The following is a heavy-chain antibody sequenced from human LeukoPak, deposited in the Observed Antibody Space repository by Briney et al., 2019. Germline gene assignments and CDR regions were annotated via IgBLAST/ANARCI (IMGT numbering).Heavy chain of an antibody. D-gene: IGHD2-2*01. V-gene: IGHV3-11*01. Sequence: GGSVRLSCAASGFTFSDYYMSWIRQAPGKGLEGVSYISSSFSSGSTIYYADSVKGRFTISRDNAKNSLYLQMNSLRAEDTAVYYCARSTYQLLPTNFDYWGQGTPVTVSS. CDR1: GFTFSDYY. CDR3: ARSTYQLLPTNFDY. CDR2: ISSSFSSGSTI. J-gene: IGHJ4*02.